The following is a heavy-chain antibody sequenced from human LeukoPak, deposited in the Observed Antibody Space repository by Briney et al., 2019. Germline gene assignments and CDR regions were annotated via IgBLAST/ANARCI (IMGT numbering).Heavy chain of an antibody. D-gene: IGHD6-25*01. CDR3: ARGGYSGSYYRFS. CDR1: GFTFSDSW. CDR2: TSKDGSDT. V-gene: IGHV3-74*01. J-gene: IGHJ4*02. Sequence: GGSLRLFCAASGFTFSDSWMHWVRQAPGKGPEWLSRTSKDGSDTVYADSAKGRLTASRDNAKNTVYLELTNLRPDDTALYYCARGGYSGSYYRFSWGRGTLVTVAS.